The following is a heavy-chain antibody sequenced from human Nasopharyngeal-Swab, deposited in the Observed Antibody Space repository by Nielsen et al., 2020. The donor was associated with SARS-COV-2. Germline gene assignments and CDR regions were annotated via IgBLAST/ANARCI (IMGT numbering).Heavy chain of an antibody. CDR2: ISSSSSTI. V-gene: IGHV3-48*02. D-gene: IGHD6-6*01. CDR1: GFTFSSYS. CDR3: AREPAARPPAPDYYYYYGMDV. J-gene: IGHJ6*02. Sequence: GGSLRLSCAASGFTFSSYSMNWVRQAPGKGLEWVSYISSSSSTIYYAGSVKGRFTISRDNAKNSLYLQMNSLRDEDTAVYYCAREPAARPPAPDYYYYYGMDVWGQGTTVTVSS.